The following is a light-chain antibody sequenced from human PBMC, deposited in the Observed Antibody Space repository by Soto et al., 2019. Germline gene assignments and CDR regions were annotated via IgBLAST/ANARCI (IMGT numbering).Light chain of an antibody. Sequence: IVMTQTPVSLSGTPGQPASISCKSGQSLLQSDGNTYYYWYLQPPGQPPQLLIYAVSNRFSGVPDRFSGSGSGTEFPLTISSLQPDDFATYYCQHYNSYSEAFGQGTKVDIK. CDR2: AVS. V-gene: IGKV2D-29*01. CDR3: QHYNSYSEA. J-gene: IGKJ1*01. CDR1: QSLLQSDGNTY.